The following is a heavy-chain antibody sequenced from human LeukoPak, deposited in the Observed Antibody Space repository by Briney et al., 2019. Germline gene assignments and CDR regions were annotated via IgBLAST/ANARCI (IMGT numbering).Heavy chain of an antibody. J-gene: IGHJ6*03. CDR3: ARGGAARGIYSYYMDV. V-gene: IGHV1-8*03. Sequence: ASVKVSCKASGYNLMDHALHWVRQAPGQGLEWMGWMNPNSGNTGYAQKFQGRVTITRNTSISTAYMELSSLRSEDTAVYYCARGGAARGIYSYYMDVWGKGTTVTVSS. CDR1: GYNLMDHA. D-gene: IGHD6-6*01. CDR2: MNPNSGNT.